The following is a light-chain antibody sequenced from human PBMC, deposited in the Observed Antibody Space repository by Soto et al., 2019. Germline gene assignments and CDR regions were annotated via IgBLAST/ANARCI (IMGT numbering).Light chain of an antibody. J-gene: IGKJ3*01. V-gene: IGKV3-15*01. CDR1: QSIDNT. CDR2: GAS. CDR3: QQYNNGPLVG. Sequence: EIVMTQSPATLSVSPGEGATLSCRASQSIDNTIAWYQQKPGQAPRLLIYGASTRAAGIPARFSGSGSGTDFTLSITSLQSEDFAVYYCQQYNNGPLVGFGPGTRVDIK.